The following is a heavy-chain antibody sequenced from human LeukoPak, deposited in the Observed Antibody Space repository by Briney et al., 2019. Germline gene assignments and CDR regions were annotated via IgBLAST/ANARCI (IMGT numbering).Heavy chain of an antibody. V-gene: IGHV5-51*01. CDR2: IYPGDSDT. CDR3: ARLLQGVAGTWGY. CDR1: AYNFTNYW. Sequence: GESLKISCTGSAYNFTNYWIGWVRQMPGKGLEWMGMIYPGDSDTRYSPSFQGQITISVDKSISIAYLQWSSLKASDTAMYYCARLLQGVAGTWGYWGQGTLVTV. D-gene: IGHD6-19*01. J-gene: IGHJ4*02.